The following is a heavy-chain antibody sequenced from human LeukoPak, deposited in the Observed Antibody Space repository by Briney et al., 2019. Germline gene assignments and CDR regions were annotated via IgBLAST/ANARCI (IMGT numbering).Heavy chain of an antibody. CDR3: VRGYCSGGSCYDYYGMDV. J-gene: IGHJ6*02. D-gene: IGHD2-15*01. CDR2: ISSSSSTI. V-gene: IGHV3-48*01. CDR1: GFTFSSYS. Sequence: GGSLRLSCAASGFTFSSYSMNWVSQAPGKGLEWVSYISSSSSTIYYADSVKGRFTISRDNAKNSLYLQMNSLRAEDTAVYYCVRGYCSGGSCYDYYGMDVWGQGTTVTVSS.